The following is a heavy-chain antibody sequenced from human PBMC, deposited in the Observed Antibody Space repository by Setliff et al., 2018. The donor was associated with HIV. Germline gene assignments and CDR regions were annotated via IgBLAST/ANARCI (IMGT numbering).Heavy chain of an antibody. Sequence: SVKVSCKASGGTFSSYASSCVRQAPGQRLEWMGGIIPIFDTANYAQKFQGRVSITRDTSANTAYMELRCLRSEDTAVYFCARVSEKYHYFNYWGQGTLVTVSS. CDR3: ARVSEKYHYFNY. CDR2: IIPIFDTA. V-gene: IGHV1-69*05. D-gene: IGHD2-2*01. CDR1: GGTFSSYA. J-gene: IGHJ4*02.